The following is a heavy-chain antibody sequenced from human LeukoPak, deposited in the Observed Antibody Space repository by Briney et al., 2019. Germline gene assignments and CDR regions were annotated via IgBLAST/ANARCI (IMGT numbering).Heavy chain of an antibody. CDR1: GFTFDDYA. V-gene: IGHV3-9*01. CDR3: ARQGDTHYWYFDL. CDR2: ISWNSGSI. D-gene: IGHD3-16*01. J-gene: IGHJ2*01. Sequence: GGSLRLSCAASGFTFDDYAMHWVRQAPGKGLEWVSGISWNSGSIGYADSVKGRFTISRDNAKNSLYLQMNSLRAEDTAVYYCARQGDTHYWYFDLWGRGTLVSVSS.